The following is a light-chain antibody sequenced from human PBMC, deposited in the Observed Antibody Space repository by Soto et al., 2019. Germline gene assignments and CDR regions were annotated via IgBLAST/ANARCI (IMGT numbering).Light chain of an antibody. V-gene: IGKV3-11*01. CDR1: QSFRGL. Sequence: VLTQSPATLSLSPGQRATLSCRASQSFRGLLAWYQQKPGQAPRILIYDEYNRATGIPHRFSGSGSGTDFTLTISSLEPEDSAVYYCQKRHMWPITXGQGTRLEIK. J-gene: IGKJ5*01. CDR2: DEY. CDR3: QKRHMWPIT.